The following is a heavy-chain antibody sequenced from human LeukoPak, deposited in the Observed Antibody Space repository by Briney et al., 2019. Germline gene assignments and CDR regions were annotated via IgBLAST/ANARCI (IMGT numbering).Heavy chain of an antibody. CDR3: ARIVGRIAVAGSYYFDY. V-gene: IGHV3-33*01. Sequence: GGSLRLSCTASGFTFSDYGMHWVRQPPGKGLEWVAIIWYDGSNKTYEDSVKGRFTISRDNSKNTLYLQMNSLRAEDTAVYYCARIVGRIAVAGSYYFDYWGQGTLVTVSS. D-gene: IGHD6-19*01. J-gene: IGHJ4*02. CDR2: IWYDGSNK. CDR1: GFTFSDYG.